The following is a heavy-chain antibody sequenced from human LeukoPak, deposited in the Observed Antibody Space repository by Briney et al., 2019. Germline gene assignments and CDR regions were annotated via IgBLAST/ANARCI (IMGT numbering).Heavy chain of an antibody. V-gene: IGHV1-46*01. Sequence: ASVKVSCKASGYTFTSYYMHWVRQAPGQGLEWMGIINPSGGSTSYAQKFQGRVTMTRDTSTSTVYMELSSLRSEDTAVYYCAGEGAEAGTTGAWFDPWGQGTLVTVSS. D-gene: IGHD1-7*01. CDR3: AGEGAEAGTTGAWFDP. J-gene: IGHJ5*02. CDR2: INPSGGST. CDR1: GYTFTSYY.